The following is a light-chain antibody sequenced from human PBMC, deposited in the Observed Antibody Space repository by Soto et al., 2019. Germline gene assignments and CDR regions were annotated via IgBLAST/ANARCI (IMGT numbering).Light chain of an antibody. V-gene: IGLV2-18*01. CDR2: EVS. Sequence: QSVLTQPPSVSVGPGQKVTISCSGSSSDVGSYNRVSWYQQPPGTAPKLMIYEVSNRPSGVPDRFSGSKSGNTASLTISGLQAEDEADYYCSLYTSSSTFVFGTGTKVTVL. J-gene: IGLJ1*01. CDR1: SSDVGSYNR. CDR3: SLYTSSSTFV.